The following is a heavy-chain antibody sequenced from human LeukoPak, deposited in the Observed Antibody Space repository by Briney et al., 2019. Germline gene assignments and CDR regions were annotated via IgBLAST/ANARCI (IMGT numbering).Heavy chain of an antibody. CDR1: GYTFTGYY. V-gene: IGHV1-2*02. CDR3: ARATGSVDYYYMEV. D-gene: IGHD1-1*01. J-gene: IGHJ6*03. Sequence: ASVKVPCKASGYTFTGYYMHWVRQAPGQGLEWMGWINPNSGGTRYAQKFQGRVTMTRDTSITTAYMELSRLRSDDTAVYYCARATGSVDYYYMEVWDKGTTVTVSS. CDR2: INPNSGGT.